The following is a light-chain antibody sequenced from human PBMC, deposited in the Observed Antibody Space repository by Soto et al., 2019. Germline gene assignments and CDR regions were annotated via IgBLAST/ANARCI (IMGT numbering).Light chain of an antibody. J-gene: IGKJ2*01. V-gene: IGKV1-5*01. CDR2: DAS. CDR3: QQYNSYSPMYT. Sequence: DIQMTQSPSTLSASVGDRVTITCRASQSISSWLAWYQQNPGKAPKLLIYDASNLESGGPSRFSGSGSGTEFTLTISSLQPDDFATYHCQQYNSYSPMYTFGQGTKLEIK. CDR1: QSISSW.